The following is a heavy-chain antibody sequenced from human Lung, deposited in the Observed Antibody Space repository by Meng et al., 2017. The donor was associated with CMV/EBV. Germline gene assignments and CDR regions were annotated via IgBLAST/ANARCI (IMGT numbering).Heavy chain of an antibody. CDR1: GFSVSNNY. Sequence: GGSLRLSCAVSGFSVSNNYMTWVRQAPGKGLQWVAVIHSDGTPNYAASVKGRFSISRDNSRNTLWLQMNSLRVEDTAVYYCARVARKRNPFTLIQFVDSWGRGSLVTFSS. D-gene: IGHD1-14*01. J-gene: IGHJ4*02. CDR2: IHSDGTP. V-gene: IGHV3-53*01. CDR3: ARVARKRNPFTLIQFVDS.